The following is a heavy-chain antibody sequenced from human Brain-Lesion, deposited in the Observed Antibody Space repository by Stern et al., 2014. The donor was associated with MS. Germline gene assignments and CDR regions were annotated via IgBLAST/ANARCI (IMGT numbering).Heavy chain of an antibody. CDR3: ARDQRGITIFGVVTDYYYLGMDV. CDR2: INPNTSGT. D-gene: IGHD3-3*01. CDR1: GYIFTGYY. V-gene: IGHV1-2*02. J-gene: IGHJ6*02. Sequence: QVQLVQSGAEVKKPGASVKVSCKTSGYIFTGYYINWVRQAPGQGHEWMAWINPNTSGTHYAQKLQGRVTMSRDTSISTAYVELSSLTSDDTAVYYCARDQRGITIFGVVTDYYYLGMDVWGQGTTVTVSS.